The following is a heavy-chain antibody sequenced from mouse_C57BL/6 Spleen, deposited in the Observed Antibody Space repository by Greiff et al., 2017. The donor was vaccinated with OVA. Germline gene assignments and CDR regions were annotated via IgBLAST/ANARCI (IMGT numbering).Heavy chain of an antibody. CDR1: GFNIKDYY. V-gene: IGHV14-1*01. CDR3: TTSGSPHAMDY. D-gene: IGHD6-2*01. CDR2: IDPEDGDT. J-gene: IGHJ4*01. Sequence: VQLQQSGAELVRPGASVKLSCTASGFNIKDYYMHWVKQRPEQGLEWIGRIDPEDGDTEYAPKFQGKATMTADTSSNTAYLQPSSLTSEDTAVYYFTTSGSPHAMDYWVQGPSATVSS.